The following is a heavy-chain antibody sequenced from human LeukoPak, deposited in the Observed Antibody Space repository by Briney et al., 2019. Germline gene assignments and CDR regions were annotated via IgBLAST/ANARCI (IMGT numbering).Heavy chain of an antibody. CDR2: ISSSSYI. V-gene: IGHV3-21*01. CDR1: GFTFSSYS. Sequence: GGSLRLSCAASGFTFSSYSMNWVRQAPGKGLEWVSSISSSSYIYYADSVKARFTISRDNAKNSLYLQMNSLRAEDTAVYYCARPDEQQLVRDAFDIWGQGTMVTVSS. J-gene: IGHJ3*02. CDR3: ARPDEQQLVRDAFDI. D-gene: IGHD6-13*01.